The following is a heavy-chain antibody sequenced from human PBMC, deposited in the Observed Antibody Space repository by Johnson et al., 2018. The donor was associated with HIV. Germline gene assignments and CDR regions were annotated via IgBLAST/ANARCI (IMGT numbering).Heavy chain of an antibody. Sequence: VQVVESGGGLVQPGGSLRLSCAASGFTVSSNYMSWVRQGPGKGLEWVSVINSGGDTYYADSVKGRCTISRDNSKNTLYLQMNSLRAEDTAVYYCAKQQLVPDDAFDIWGQGTMVNVSS. CDR3: AKQQLVPDDAFDI. D-gene: IGHD6-6*01. J-gene: IGHJ3*02. CDR1: GFTVSSNY. V-gene: IGHV3-66*04. CDR2: INSGGDT.